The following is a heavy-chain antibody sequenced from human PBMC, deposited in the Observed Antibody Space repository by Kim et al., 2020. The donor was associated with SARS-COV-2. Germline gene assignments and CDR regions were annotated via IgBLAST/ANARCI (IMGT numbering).Heavy chain of an antibody. CDR1: GFTFSSYA. CDR3: AKEPYGSGRRWPVFDAFDI. D-gene: IGHD3-10*01. CDR2: ISGSGGST. Sequence: GGSLRLSCAASGFTFSSYAMSWVRQAPGKGLEWVSAISGSGGSTYYADSVKGRFTISRDNSKNTLYLQMNSLRAEDTAVYYCAKEPYGSGRRWPVFDAFDIWGQGTMVTVSS. V-gene: IGHV3-23*01. J-gene: IGHJ3*02.